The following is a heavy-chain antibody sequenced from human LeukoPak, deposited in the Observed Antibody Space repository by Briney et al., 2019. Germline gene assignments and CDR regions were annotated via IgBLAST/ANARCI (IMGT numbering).Heavy chain of an antibody. V-gene: IGHV4-4*07. J-gene: IGHJ4*02. Sequence: SETLSLTCTVSGGSISSYYWSWIRQPAGKGLEWIGRMYGSESTNYNPSLKSRVTMSVDTSKNQFSLKVSSVTAADTAVYYCARDSGYEIDYWGQGTLVTVSS. D-gene: IGHD5-12*01. CDR1: GGSISSYY. CDR2: MYGSEST. CDR3: ARDSGYEIDY.